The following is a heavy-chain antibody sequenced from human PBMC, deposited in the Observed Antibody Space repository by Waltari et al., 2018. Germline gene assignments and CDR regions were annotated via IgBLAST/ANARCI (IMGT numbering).Heavy chain of an antibody. Sequence: QVQLQESGPGLLKPSETLSLTCAVYGGSFSGYYWSWIRQPPGKGLEWIGEINHSGSTNYNPSLKSRVTISVDTSKIQFSLKLSSVTAADTAVYYCARLRARYCSSTSCLPWGQGTLVTVSS. V-gene: IGHV4-34*01. D-gene: IGHD2-2*01. CDR3: ARLRARYCSSTSCLP. J-gene: IGHJ5*02. CDR1: GGSFSGYY. CDR2: INHSGST.